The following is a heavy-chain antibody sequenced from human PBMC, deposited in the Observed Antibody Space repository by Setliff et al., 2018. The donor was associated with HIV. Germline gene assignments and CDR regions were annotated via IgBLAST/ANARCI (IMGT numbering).Heavy chain of an antibody. CDR2: IYYSGST. CDR3: ARIIGSDISGAQYYFDH. D-gene: IGHD1-20*01. V-gene: IGHV4-39*07. J-gene: IGHJ4*02. CDR1: GGSISVSSHY. Sequence: SETLSLTCTVSGGSISVSSHYWGWIRRPPGKGLEWIGSIYYSGSTSYNPSLKSRLTISVDTSKNQFSLKLDSVTAADTAVYYCARIIGSDISGAQYYFDHWGQGSLVTVS.